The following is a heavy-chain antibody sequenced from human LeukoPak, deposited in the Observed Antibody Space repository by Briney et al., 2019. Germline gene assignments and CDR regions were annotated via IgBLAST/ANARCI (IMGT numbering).Heavy chain of an antibody. Sequence: GGSLRLSCAASGFTFSDYYMSWIRQAPGKGLEWVSYISSSSSYTNYADFVKGRFTISRDNAKNSLYLQMNNLRAEDTAVYYCARDSSGGISDYWGQGTLVTVSS. V-gene: IGHV3-11*06. J-gene: IGHJ4*02. D-gene: IGHD4-23*01. CDR1: GFTFSDYY. CDR2: ISSSSSYT. CDR3: ARDSSGGISDY.